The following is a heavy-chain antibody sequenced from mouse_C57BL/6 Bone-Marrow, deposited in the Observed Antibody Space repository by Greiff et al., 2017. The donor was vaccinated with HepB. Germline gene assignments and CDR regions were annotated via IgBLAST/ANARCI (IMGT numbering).Heavy chain of an antibody. CDR1: GYAFSSYW. V-gene: IGHV1-80*01. Sequence: QVHVKQSGAELVKPGASVKISCKASGYAFSSYWMNWVKQRPGKGLEWIGQIYPGDGDTNYNGKFKGKATLTADKSSSTAYMQLSSLTSEDSAVYFCATRGGLPFDYWGQGTTLTVSS. CDR3: ATRGGLPFDY. CDR2: IYPGDGDT. J-gene: IGHJ2*01. D-gene: IGHD2-4*01.